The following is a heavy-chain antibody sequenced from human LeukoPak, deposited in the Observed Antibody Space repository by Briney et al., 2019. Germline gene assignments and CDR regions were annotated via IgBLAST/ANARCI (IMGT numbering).Heavy chain of an antibody. Sequence: PGGSLRLSCTASGFTFGDYAMSWVRQAPGKGLEWVGFIRSKAYGGTTEYAASVKGRFTISRDDSKSIAYLQMNSLKTEDTAVYYCTRGRYSSSPDYWGQGTLVTVSS. D-gene: IGHD6-13*01. J-gene: IGHJ4*02. V-gene: IGHV3-49*04. CDR1: GFTFGDYA. CDR3: TRGRYSSSPDY. CDR2: IRSKAYGGTT.